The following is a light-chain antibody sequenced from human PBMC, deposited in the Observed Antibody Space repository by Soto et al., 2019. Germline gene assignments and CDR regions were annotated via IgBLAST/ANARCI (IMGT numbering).Light chain of an antibody. CDR3: QQYGRTSRT. V-gene: IGKV3-20*01. Sequence: EIVLTQSPGTLSLSPGERATLSCRASQSVSSYLAWYQQKPGQAPRLLIYGASSRATGIPDRFSGSGSGTDFTLTIIRLEPEDFAVYYCQQYGRTSRTFGQGTKVEIK. J-gene: IGKJ1*01. CDR1: QSVSSY. CDR2: GAS.